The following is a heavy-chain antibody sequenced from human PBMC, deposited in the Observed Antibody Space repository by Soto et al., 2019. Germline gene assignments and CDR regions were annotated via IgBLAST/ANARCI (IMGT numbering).Heavy chain of an antibody. CDR1: GYTFNIYG. J-gene: IGHJ4*01. CDR3: ARDRVPKSSGFFPFDY. Sequence: QIQLVQSGAEVKKPGASVKVSCQASGYTFNIYGINWVRQAPGQGLEWMGWISAFNGKTNYAQNVQGRVTMTTDTSTSTAYVELRSLRSDDTTVYYWARDRVPKSSGFFPFDYWGHGTLVTVSS. D-gene: IGHD3-22*01. V-gene: IGHV1-18*01. CDR2: ISAFNGKT.